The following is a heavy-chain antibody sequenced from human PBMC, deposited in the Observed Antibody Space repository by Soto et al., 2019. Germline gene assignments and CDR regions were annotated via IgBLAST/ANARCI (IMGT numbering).Heavy chain of an antibody. Sequence: QVQLVQSGAEVKKPGASVKVSCKASGYTFISYDINWVRQATGQEPEWMGWMSPKSGNTGYAQKFQGRVTMPRNTSTRTAYMELSSLRSEDTAVYYCTRGPPNWGFDYWGQGTLVTVSS. V-gene: IGHV1-8*01. CDR3: TRGPPNWGFDY. CDR2: MSPKSGNT. D-gene: IGHD7-27*01. J-gene: IGHJ4*02. CDR1: GYTFISYD.